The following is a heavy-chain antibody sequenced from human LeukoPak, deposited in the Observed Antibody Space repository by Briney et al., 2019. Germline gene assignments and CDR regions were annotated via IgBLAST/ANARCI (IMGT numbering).Heavy chain of an antibody. CDR3: ATDGIAVAGDGLDY. Sequence: ASVKVSCKVSGYTLTELSMHWVRQAPGKGLEWMGGFDPEDGETIYAQKFQGRVTMTEDTSTDTAYMELSSLRSEDTAVYYCATDGIAVAGDGLDYWGQGTLVTVSS. V-gene: IGHV1-24*01. CDR2: FDPEDGET. CDR1: GYTLTELS. D-gene: IGHD6-19*01. J-gene: IGHJ4*02.